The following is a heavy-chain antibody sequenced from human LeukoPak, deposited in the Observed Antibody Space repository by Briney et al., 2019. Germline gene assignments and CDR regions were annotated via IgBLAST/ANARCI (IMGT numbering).Heavy chain of an antibody. CDR3: AREYCSGGSCYSAFFDY. D-gene: IGHD2-15*01. V-gene: IGHV3-53*01. CDR2: IYSGGNT. CDR1: GFTVSSNH. Sequence: GGSLRLSCAASGFTVSSNHMNWVRQAPGKGLDWVSVIYSGGNTYYIDSVKGRFTISRDNSKNTLYIQMNSLRAEDTAVYYCAREYCSGGSCYSAFFDYWGQGTLVTVSS. J-gene: IGHJ4*02.